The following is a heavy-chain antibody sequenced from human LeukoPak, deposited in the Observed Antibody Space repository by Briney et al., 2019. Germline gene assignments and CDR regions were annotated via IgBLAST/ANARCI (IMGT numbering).Heavy chain of an antibody. CDR3: ARVRRYFDGSGYFDY. CDR1: GGSISSSSSY. Sequence: PSETLSLTCTVSGGSISSSSSYWGWIRQSPGKGLEWIGNIYSSGTTFYNPSLKSRAAISIDTSKKQFSLRLNSVAAADTAVYYCARVRRYFDGSGYFDYWGQGTLVTVSS. V-gene: IGHV4-39*07. CDR2: IYSSGTT. D-gene: IGHD3-22*01. J-gene: IGHJ4*02.